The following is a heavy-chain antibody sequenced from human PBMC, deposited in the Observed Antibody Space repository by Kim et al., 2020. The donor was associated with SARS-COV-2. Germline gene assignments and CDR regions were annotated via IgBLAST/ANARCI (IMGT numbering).Heavy chain of an antibody. CDR3: ARTAWLQPHYYYYGMDV. Sequence: SVKVSCKPSGGTFSSYAISWVRQAPGQGLEWMGGIIPIFGTANYAQKFQGRVTITADKSTSTAYMELSSLRSEDTAVYYCARTAWLQPHYYYYGMDVWGQGTTVTVSS. CDR2: IIPIFGTA. J-gene: IGHJ6*02. V-gene: IGHV1-69*06. D-gene: IGHD5-12*01. CDR1: GGTFSSYA.